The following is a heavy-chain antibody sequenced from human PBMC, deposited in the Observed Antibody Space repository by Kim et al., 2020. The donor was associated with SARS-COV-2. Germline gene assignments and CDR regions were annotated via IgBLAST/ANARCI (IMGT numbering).Heavy chain of an antibody. CDR2: ISSSGSTI. Sequence: GGSLRLSCAASGFTFSSYEMNWVRQAPGKGLEWVSYISSSGSTIYYADSVKGRFTISRDNAKNSLYLQMNSLRAEDTAVYYCARENRGTMVRGVYYGMDVWGQGTTVTVSS. V-gene: IGHV3-48*03. J-gene: IGHJ6*02. D-gene: IGHD3-10*01. CDR1: GFTFSSYE. CDR3: ARENRGTMVRGVYYGMDV.